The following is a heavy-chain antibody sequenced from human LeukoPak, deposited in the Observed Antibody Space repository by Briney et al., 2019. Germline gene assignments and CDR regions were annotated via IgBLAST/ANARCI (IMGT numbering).Heavy chain of an antibody. CDR2: ISYDGSNK. Sequence: GGSLRLSCAASGFTFSSYAMSWVRQAPGKGLEWVAVISYDGSNKYYADSVKGRFTISRDNSKNTLYLQMNSLRAEDTAVYYCASGLYDAFDIWGQGTMVTVSS. J-gene: IGHJ3*02. D-gene: IGHD2-2*02. CDR3: ASGLYDAFDI. V-gene: IGHV3-30-3*01. CDR1: GFTFSSYA.